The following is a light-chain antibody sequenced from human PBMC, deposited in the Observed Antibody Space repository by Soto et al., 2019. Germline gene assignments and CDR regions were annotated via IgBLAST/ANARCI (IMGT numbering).Light chain of an antibody. J-gene: IGKJ1*01. CDR1: QGISSY. Sequence: AIQMTQSPSSLSASTGDRVTITCRASQGISSYLAWYQQKPGKAPKLLIYAASTLQSGVPSRFSGSGSGTEFTLSISSLQPDDFATYYCQQYNEYSKTFGQGTKVDIK. CDR3: QQYNEYSKT. CDR2: AAS. V-gene: IGKV1-8*01.